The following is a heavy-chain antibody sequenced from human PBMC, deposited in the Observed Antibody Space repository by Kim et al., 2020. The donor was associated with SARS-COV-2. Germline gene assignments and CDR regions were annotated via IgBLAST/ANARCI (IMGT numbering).Heavy chain of an antibody. Sequence: ADSVKGRFTISRDNAKNTLYLQMNSRRAEDTAVYYCTRDVEVAAGDAFDIWGQGAMVTVS. D-gene: IGHD2-15*01. V-gene: IGHV3-74*01. CDR3: TRDVEVAAGDAFDI. J-gene: IGHJ3*02.